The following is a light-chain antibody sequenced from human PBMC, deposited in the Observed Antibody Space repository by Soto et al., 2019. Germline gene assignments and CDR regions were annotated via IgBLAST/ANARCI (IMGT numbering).Light chain of an antibody. V-gene: IGKV3-11*01. CDR2: DVS. CDR1: QSVDRY. CDR3: QQRTDWPRFT. Sequence: EIVLTQSLATLSLSPGERATLSCRASQSVDRYLAWYQQKPGQAPRLLIYDVSKRATGIPARFSGSGSGTDFTLIISSLEPEDFAVYYCQQRTDWPRFTFGPGTKVDV. J-gene: IGKJ3*01.